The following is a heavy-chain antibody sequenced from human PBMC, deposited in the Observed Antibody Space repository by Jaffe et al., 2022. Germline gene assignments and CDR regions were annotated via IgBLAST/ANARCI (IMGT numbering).Heavy chain of an antibody. D-gene: IGHD6-19*01. CDR2: IRSKAYGGTT. Sequence: EVQLVESGGGLVQPGRSLRLSCTASGFTFGDYAMSWFRQAPGKGLEWVGFIRSKAYGGTTEYAASVKGRFTISRDDSKSIAYLQMNSLKTEDTAVYYCTRVPTGYSSGWYSFGSAFDIWGQGTMVTVSS. J-gene: IGHJ3*02. CDR1: GFTFGDYA. CDR3: TRVPTGYSSGWYSFGSAFDI. V-gene: IGHV3-49*03.